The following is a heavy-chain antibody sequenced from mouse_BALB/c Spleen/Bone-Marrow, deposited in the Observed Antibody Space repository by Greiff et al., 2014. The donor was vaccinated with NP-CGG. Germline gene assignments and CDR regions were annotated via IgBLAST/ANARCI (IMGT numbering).Heavy chain of an antibody. CDR1: GFTFSTYA. D-gene: IGHD2-4*01. J-gene: IGHJ1*01. CDR2: ISSSGSYT. CDR3: SRLRMITTYFDV. Sequence: EVQLVESGGGLAKPGGSLQLSCAASGFTFSTYAMSWVRQTPEKRLERVAAISSSGSYTYYPDSVKGRFTISRDNAKNTLYLQMSSLRSEDTAMFYCSRLRMITTYFDVWGAGTTVTVSS. V-gene: IGHV5-9-3*01.